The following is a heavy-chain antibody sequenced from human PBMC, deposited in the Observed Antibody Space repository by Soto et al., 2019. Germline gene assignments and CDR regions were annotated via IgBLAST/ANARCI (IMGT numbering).Heavy chain of an antibody. V-gene: IGHV3-33*01. D-gene: IGHD4-17*01. CDR1: GFTFSSYG. Sequence: QVQLVESGGGVVQPGRSLRLSCAASGFTFSSYGMHWVRQAPGKGLEWVAVIWYDGSYKYYTDSVKGRFTISRDNPKNTLYLQMNSLRAEDTAVYYCARDHVDYGDTDRRWFDPWGQGTLVTVSS. J-gene: IGHJ5*02. CDR2: IWYDGSYK. CDR3: ARDHVDYGDTDRRWFDP.